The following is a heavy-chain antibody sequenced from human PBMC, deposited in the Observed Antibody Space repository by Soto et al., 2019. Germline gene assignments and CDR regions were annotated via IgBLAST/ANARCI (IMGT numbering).Heavy chain of an antibody. CDR2: ISAYSGNT. CDR3: AREGGYCSSTSCPGYYGMDV. J-gene: IGHJ6*02. Sequence: QVQLVQSGAEVKKPGASVKVSCKASGYTFTSYGISWVRQAPGQGLEWMGWISAYSGNTNYAQKLQGRVTMTTDTSTSTAYMELRSLRSDDTAVYYCAREGGYCSSTSCPGYYGMDVWGQGTTVTVSS. CDR1: GYTFTSYG. V-gene: IGHV1-18*04. D-gene: IGHD2-2*01.